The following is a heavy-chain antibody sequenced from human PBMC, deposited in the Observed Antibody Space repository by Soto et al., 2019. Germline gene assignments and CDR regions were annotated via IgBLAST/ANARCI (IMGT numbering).Heavy chain of an antibody. Sequence: ASVKVSCKASGYTFTGYYMHWVRQAPGQGLEWMGWINPNSGGTNYAQKFQGRVTMTRDTSISTAYMELSRLRSDDTAVYYCARVDSGYCSSTSCYTPLGMDVWGQGTTVTVSS. CDR2: INPNSGGT. V-gene: IGHV1-2*02. D-gene: IGHD2-2*02. CDR1: GYTFTGYY. J-gene: IGHJ6*02. CDR3: ARVDSGYCSSTSCYTPLGMDV.